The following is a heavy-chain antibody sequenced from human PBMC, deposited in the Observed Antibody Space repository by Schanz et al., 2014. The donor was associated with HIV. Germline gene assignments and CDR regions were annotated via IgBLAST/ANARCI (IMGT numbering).Heavy chain of an antibody. CDR1: GFIFSNYA. Sequence: EVQLLESGGALVQPGGSLRLSCTASGFIFSNYAMGWVRQAPGKGLEWVSSISSSGSSTFYADPVKGRFTISRDNSKNTLYLQMNSLRDEDTAVYYCARDFLGTFHSIFDSWGQGTLVTVSS. CDR2: ISSSGSST. D-gene: IGHD3-16*01. J-gene: IGHJ4*02. V-gene: IGHV3-23*01. CDR3: ARDFLGTFHSIFDS.